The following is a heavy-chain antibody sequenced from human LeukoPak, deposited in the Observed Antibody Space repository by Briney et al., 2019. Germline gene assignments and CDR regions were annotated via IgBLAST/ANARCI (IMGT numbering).Heavy chain of an antibody. Sequence: PSETLSLTCTVSGGSISGYYWSWIRQPPGKGLEWIGYIYYSGNTNYTPSLKSRLTMSVDTPRNQFSLKLSSVTAADTAVYYCARLYYGSGSYYNGYYYYGMDVWGQGTTVTDSS. CDR1: GGSISGYY. CDR2: IYYSGNT. V-gene: IGHV4-59*08. D-gene: IGHD3-10*01. J-gene: IGHJ6*02. CDR3: ARLYYGSGSYYNGYYYYGMDV.